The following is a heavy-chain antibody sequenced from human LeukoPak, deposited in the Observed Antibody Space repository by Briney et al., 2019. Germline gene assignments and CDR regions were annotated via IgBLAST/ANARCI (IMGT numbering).Heavy chain of an antibody. J-gene: IGHJ6*02. CDR1: GFTFSSYA. V-gene: IGHV3-64*01. Sequence: GGSLRLSCAASGFTFSSYAMPWVRQAPGKGLEYVSAISSNGGSTYYANSVKGRFTISRDNSKNTLYLQMGSLRAEDTAVYYCAKDLGLVPYYYGMDVWGQGTTVTVSS. CDR3: AKDLGLVPYYYGMDV. D-gene: IGHD3/OR15-3a*01. CDR2: ISSNGGST.